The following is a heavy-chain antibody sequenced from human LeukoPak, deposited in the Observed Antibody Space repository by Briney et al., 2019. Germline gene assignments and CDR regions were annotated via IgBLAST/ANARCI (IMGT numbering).Heavy chain of an antibody. Sequence: SETLSLTCTVSGGSISSYYWSWIRQPPGKGLEWIGYIYYSGTTNYNPSLKSRVTISVDTSKNQFSLKLSSVTAADTAVYYCARATPGHLWGSPPEKGYDPWGQGTLVTVSS. D-gene: IGHD3-16*01. CDR1: GGSISSYY. CDR2: IYYSGTT. J-gene: IGHJ5*02. CDR3: ARATPGHLWGSPPEKGYDP. V-gene: IGHV4-59*01.